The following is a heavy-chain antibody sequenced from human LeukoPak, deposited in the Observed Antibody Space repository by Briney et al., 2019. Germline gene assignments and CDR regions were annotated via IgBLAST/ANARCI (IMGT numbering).Heavy chain of an antibody. CDR1: GFTLSSHA. Sequence: GGSLRLSCGAPGFTLSSHAMSWVPQTPGKGLERVSGLSGGCGTTYYTEYVKGRLTISRDNSNTTLYLQMISRIAEDTAVYYCGKGPSTAYSTYYFDYWGQGTLVTVFS. CDR3: GKGPSTAYSTYYFDY. D-gene: IGHD2-21*02. CDR2: LSGGCGTT. J-gene: IGHJ4*02. V-gene: IGHV3-23*01.